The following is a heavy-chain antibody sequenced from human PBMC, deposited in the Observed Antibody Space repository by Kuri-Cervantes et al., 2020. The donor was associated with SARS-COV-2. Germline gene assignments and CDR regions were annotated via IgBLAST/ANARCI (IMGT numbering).Heavy chain of an antibody. D-gene: IGHD1-26*01. CDR1: GFTFNTYS. CDR2: IRYDGSNK. V-gene: IGHV3-30*02. J-gene: IGHJ6*03. CDR3: ARAGVGANPGVYYYYMDV. Sequence: GGSLRLSCAASGFTFNTYSMDWVRLAPGKGLEWVAFIRYDGSNKYYADSVKGRFTISRDNSKNTLYLQMNSLRSDDTAVYYCARAGVGANPGVYYYYMDVWGKGTTVTVSS.